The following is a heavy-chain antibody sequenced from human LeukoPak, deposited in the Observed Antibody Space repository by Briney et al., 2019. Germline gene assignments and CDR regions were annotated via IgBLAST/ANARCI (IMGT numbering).Heavy chain of an antibody. Sequence: GGSLRLSCAASGFTLSSYSMNWVRQAPGKGLEWVSSISSSSSYIYYADSVKGRFTISRDNAKNSLYLQMNSLRAEDTAVYYCATVVVSVFDYWGQGTPVTVSS. CDR2: ISSSSSYI. V-gene: IGHV3-21*01. CDR1: GFTLSSYS. CDR3: ATVVVSVFDY. D-gene: IGHD3-22*01. J-gene: IGHJ4*02.